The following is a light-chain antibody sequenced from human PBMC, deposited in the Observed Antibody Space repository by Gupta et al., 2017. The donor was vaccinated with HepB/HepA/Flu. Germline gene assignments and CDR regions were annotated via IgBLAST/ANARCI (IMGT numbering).Light chain of an antibody. V-gene: IGLV1-51*02. CDR2: ESN. CDR1: SSNIGNNY. CDR3: GTWDNGLSGGV. J-gene: IGLJ1*01. Sequence: QSVLTQPPSVSAAAGQKVTISCSGSSSNIGNNYVSWYQQLPGTAPKLLIYESNKRPSEIPDRFSGSKSGTSATLGITGLQTGDEADYYCGTWDNGLSGGVFGTGTKVTVL.